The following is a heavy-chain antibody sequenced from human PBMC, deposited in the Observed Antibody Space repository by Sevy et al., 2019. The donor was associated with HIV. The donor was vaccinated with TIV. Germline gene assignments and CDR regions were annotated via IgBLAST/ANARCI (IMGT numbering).Heavy chain of an antibody. D-gene: IGHD3-22*01. CDR2: FDPEDGET. Sequence: ASVKVSCKVSGHTLNELSMHWVRQAPGKGLEWMGSFDPEDGETIYAQKFEGRVTMTEDTSTDTAYMDLSSLRSEDTAVYYCATTKDYYDSSGSPFDYWGQGTLVTVSS. CDR3: ATTKDYYDSSGSPFDY. J-gene: IGHJ4*02. V-gene: IGHV1-24*01. CDR1: GHTLNELS.